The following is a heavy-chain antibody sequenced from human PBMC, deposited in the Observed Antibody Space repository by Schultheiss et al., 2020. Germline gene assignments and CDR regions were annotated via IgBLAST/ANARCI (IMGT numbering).Heavy chain of an antibody. Sequence: GGSLRLSCAASGFTFSSYSMNWVRQAPGKGLEWVSYISSSSSTIYYADSVKGRFTISRDNAKNSLYLQMNSLRAEDTAVYYCARDFLEGAFDYWGQGTLVTVSS. CDR1: GFTFSSYS. CDR2: ISSSSSTI. V-gene: IGHV3-48*01. J-gene: IGHJ4*02. CDR3: ARDFLEGAFDY. D-gene: IGHD3-3*01.